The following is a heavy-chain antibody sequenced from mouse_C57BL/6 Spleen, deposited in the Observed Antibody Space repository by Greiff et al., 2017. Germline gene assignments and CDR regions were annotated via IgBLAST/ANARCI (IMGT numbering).Heavy chain of an antibody. CDR3: ARRGGGAMDY. CDR2: IDPSDSYT. V-gene: IGHV1-69*01. J-gene: IGHJ4*01. Sequence: QVQLQQPGAELVMPGASVKLSCKASGYTFTSYWMHWVKQRPGQGLEWIGEIDPSDSYTNYNQKFKGKSTLTVDQSSSTAYMQLSSLTSEDSAVYYCARRGGGAMDYWGQGTSVTVSS. CDR1: GYTFTSYW.